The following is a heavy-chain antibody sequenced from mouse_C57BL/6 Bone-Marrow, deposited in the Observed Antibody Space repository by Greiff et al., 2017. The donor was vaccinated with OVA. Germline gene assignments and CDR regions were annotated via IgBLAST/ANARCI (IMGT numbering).Heavy chain of an antibody. Sequence: VKLMESGPELVKPGASVKLSCKASGYTFTSYDINWVKQRPGQGLEWIGWIYPRDGSTKYNEKFKGKATLTVDTSSSTAYMELHCLTSEDSAVYFCARGDIYYGNSYWYFDVWGTGTTVTVSS. CDR3: ARGDIYYGNSYWYFDV. V-gene: IGHV1-85*01. CDR2: IYPRDGST. CDR1: GYTFTSYD. D-gene: IGHD2-1*01. J-gene: IGHJ1*03.